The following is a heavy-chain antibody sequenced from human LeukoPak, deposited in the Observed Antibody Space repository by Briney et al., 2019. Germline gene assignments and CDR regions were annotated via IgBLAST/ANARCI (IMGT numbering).Heavy chain of an antibody. CDR1: GSSVSSNSAA. D-gene: IGHD3-10*02. Sequence: SQTLSLTCAISGSSVSSNSAAWNWIRQPPSRGLEWLGRTYYRSKWYNDYAVSVKSRITIDPDTSKNQFSLQLNSMTPEDTAVYYCASYVRGAFDFWSQGTMVTVSS. J-gene: IGHJ3*01. CDR3: ASYVRGAFDF. V-gene: IGHV6-1*01. CDR2: TYYRSKWYN.